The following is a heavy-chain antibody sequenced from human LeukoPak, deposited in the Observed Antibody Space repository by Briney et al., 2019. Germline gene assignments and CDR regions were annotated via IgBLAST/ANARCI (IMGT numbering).Heavy chain of an antibody. CDR1: AFTFSDSW. Sequence: GGSLRLSCAASAFTFSDSWMHWVRHAPGKGLVWVSHVNSDGSSTSYADSVKGRFTISRDNAKNTLYLQMNSLRAEDTAVYYCARTLLRWDAFDTWGQGTMVTVFS. CDR3: ARTLLRWDAFDT. CDR2: VNSDGSST. D-gene: IGHD2-15*01. V-gene: IGHV3-74*01. J-gene: IGHJ3*02.